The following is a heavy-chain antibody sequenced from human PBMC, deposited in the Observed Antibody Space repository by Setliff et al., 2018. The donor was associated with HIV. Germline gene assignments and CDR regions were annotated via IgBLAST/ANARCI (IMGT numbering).Heavy chain of an antibody. Sequence: GASVKVSCKASGYTFSEYAIHWVRQAPGQRLEWMGRIDTDNGYRRYSPKLQGRVTITKDTSANTAYMELRGLRSEDTAVYYCARWCAAAGCYPAIYHFDSWAREHWSPSPQ. D-gene: IGHD2-2*01. CDR2: IDTDNGYR. CDR1: GYTFSEYA. V-gene: IGHV1-3*04. J-gene: IGHJ4*02. CDR3: ARWCAAAGCYPAIYHFDS.